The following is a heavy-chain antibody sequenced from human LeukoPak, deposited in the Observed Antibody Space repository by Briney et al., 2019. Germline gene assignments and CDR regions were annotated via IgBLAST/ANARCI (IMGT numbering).Heavy chain of an antibody. J-gene: IGHJ4*02. CDR3: TRLTRYCSGGSCYSVDY. D-gene: IGHD2-15*01. CDR2: IRSKANSYAT. CDR1: GFTFSGSA. Sequence: GGSLRLSCAASGFTFSGSAMHWVRQAPGKGLEWVGRIRSKANSYATAYAASLKGRFTISRDDSKNTAYLQVNSLKTEDTAVYYCTRLTRYCSGGSCYSVDYWGQGTLVTVSS. V-gene: IGHV3-73*01.